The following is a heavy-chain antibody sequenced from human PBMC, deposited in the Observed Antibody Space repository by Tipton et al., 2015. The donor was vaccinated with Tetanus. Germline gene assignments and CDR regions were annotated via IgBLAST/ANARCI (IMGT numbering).Heavy chain of an antibody. Sequence: LRLSCTVSGGSISSGDYYWSWIRQPPGKGLEWIGYIYYRGSTYYNPSLKSRVTISVDTSKNQLSLKLSSVTAADTAVYYCAREATIFGVGYYFDYWGQGTLVTVSS. CDR3: AREATIFGVGYYFDY. D-gene: IGHD3-3*01. V-gene: IGHV4-30-4*01. CDR1: GGSISSGDYY. CDR2: IYYRGST. J-gene: IGHJ4*02.